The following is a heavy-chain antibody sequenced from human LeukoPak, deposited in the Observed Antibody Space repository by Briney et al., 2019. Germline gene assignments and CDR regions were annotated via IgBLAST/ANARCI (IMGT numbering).Heavy chain of an antibody. V-gene: IGHV3-23*01. CDR2: ISGSGGST. D-gene: IGHD2-21*01. Sequence: PGGFLRLSCAASGFTFSSYAMSWVRQAPGKGLEWVSAISGSGGSTYYADSVKGRFTISRDNSKNTLYLQMNSLRAEDTAVYYCANHLGWRCHEPLDYWGQGTLVTVSS. J-gene: IGHJ4*02. CDR3: ANHLGWRCHEPLDY. CDR1: GFTFSSYA.